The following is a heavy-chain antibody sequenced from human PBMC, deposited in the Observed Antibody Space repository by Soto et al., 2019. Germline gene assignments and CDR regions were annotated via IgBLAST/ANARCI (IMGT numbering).Heavy chain of an antibody. D-gene: IGHD6-13*01. J-gene: IGHJ6*02. V-gene: IGHV3-33*01. CDR1: GFTFSSYG. Sequence: GGSLRLSCAASGFTFSSYGMHWVRQAPGKGLEWVAVIWYDGSNKYYADSVKGRFTISRDNSKNTLYLQMNSLRAEDTAVYYCARDSRRSSWTHYYYYYGMDVWGQGTTVTVSS. CDR2: IWYDGSNK. CDR3: ARDSRRSSWTHYYYYYGMDV.